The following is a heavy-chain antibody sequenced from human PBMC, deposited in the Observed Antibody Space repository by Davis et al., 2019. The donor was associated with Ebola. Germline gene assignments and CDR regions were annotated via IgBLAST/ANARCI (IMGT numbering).Heavy chain of an antibody. D-gene: IGHD2-15*01. CDR3: ARGGISRYQYFDY. CDR2: IYYSGST. Sequence: SETLSLTCAVYGGSFSSYYWSWIRQPPGKGLEWIGYIYYSGSTNYNPSLKSRVTISVDTSKNQFSLKLSSVTAADTAVYYCARGGISRYQYFDYWGQGTLVTVSS. CDR1: GGSFSSYY. V-gene: IGHV4-59*01. J-gene: IGHJ4*02.